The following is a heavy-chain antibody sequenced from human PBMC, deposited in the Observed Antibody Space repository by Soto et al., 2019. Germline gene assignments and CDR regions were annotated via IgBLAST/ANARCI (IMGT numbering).Heavy chain of an antibody. V-gene: IGHV3-30*04. CDR3: ARGESGYYGMDV. D-gene: IGHD7-27*01. Sequence: QVQLVESGGGVVQPGRSLRLSCAASGFTFSSYAMHWVRQAPGKGLEWVAVISYDGSNKYYADSVKGRFTISRDNSKNTLYLQMNSLRAEDTAVYYCARGESGYYGMDVWGQGTTVTVSS. CDR2: ISYDGSNK. CDR1: GFTFSSYA. J-gene: IGHJ6*02.